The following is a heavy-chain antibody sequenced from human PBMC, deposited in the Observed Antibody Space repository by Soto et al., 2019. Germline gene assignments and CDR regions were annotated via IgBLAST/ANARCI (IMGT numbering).Heavy chain of an antibody. Sequence: EPLSLNRTVTDVSIGTYYWIWIRQPTGKGLEGIGYIYYSGSTNYNPSLKIRVTISVDTSKNQFSLKLSSVTAADTAVSYCVRSLIEVAGSIYYGMAVWGQVTMV. D-gene: IGHD6-19*01. CDR2: IYYSGST. CDR3: VRSLIEVAGSIYYGMAV. J-gene: IGHJ6*02. CDR1: DVSIGTYY. V-gene: IGHV4-59*01.